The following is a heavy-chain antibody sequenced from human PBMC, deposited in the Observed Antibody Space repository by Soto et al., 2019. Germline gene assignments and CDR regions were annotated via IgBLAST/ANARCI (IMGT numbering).Heavy chain of an antibody. D-gene: IGHD1-7*01. CDR3: ARDRRWNYYVLDY. J-gene: IGHJ4*02. V-gene: IGHV3-33*01. CDR1: GFTFSSYG. Sequence: QVQLVESGGGVVQPGRSLRLSCAASGFTFSSYGMHWVRQAPGKGLEWVAVIWYDGSNKYYADSVKGRFTISRDNSKNTLYLQINSLRAEDTAVYYCARDRRWNYYVLDYWGQGTLVTVSS. CDR2: IWYDGSNK.